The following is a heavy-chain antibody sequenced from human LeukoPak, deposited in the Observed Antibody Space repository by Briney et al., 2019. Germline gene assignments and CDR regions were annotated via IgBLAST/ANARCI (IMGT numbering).Heavy chain of an antibody. J-gene: IGHJ6*02. Sequence: PSETLSLTCTVSGGSISSYYWSWIRQPPGKGLEWIGYIYYSGSTNYNPSLKSRVTISVDTSKNQFSLKLSSVTAADTAVYYCARDQLLWFGELPSGGYYYYYGMDVWGQGTTVTVSS. CDR2: IYYSGST. CDR3: ARDQLLWFGELPSGGYYYYYGMDV. CDR1: GGSISSYY. V-gene: IGHV4-59*01. D-gene: IGHD3-10*01.